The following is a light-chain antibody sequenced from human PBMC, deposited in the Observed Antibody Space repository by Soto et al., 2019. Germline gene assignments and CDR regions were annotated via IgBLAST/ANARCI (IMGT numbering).Light chain of an antibody. CDR3: QQTYNAPLA. V-gene: IGKV1-39*01. Sequence: DIQMTQSPFSLPASVGDRVNITCRASQSISNYLNWYQHKPGRAPSLLIHGASSLQGGVPSSISRSGSGTDCTLTISSLNPEDFTTYYCQQTYNAPLAFGGGTRVEF. CDR2: GAS. J-gene: IGKJ4*01. CDR1: QSISNY.